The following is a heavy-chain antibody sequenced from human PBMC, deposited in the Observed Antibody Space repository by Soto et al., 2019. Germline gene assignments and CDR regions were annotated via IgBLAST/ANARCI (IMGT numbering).Heavy chain of an antibody. V-gene: IGHV4-34*01. D-gene: IGHD3-3*01. CDR2: INHSGST. Sequence: SETLSLTCAVYGGSFSGYYWSWIRQPPGKGLEWIGEINHSGSTNYNPSLKSRVTISVDTSKNQFSLKLSSVTAADTAVYYCARRFLEWLSTANWFDPWGQGXLVTVSS. CDR1: GGSFSGYY. J-gene: IGHJ5*02. CDR3: ARRFLEWLSTANWFDP.